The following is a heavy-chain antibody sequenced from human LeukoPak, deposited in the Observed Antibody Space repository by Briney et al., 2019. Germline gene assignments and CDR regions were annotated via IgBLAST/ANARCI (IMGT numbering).Heavy chain of an antibody. D-gene: IGHD3-10*01. CDR2: ITVYNNKT. CDR3: ARQRFGDVHAFDV. CDR1: GYSFSAYT. J-gene: IGHJ3*01. Sequence: ASVKVSCKASGYSFSAYTVSWVRQAPGQGLEWMALITVYNNKTDYARKFEGRVTMTTDTSTSTAYMELRSLTSDDTAVYYCARQRFGDVHAFDVWGQGTMVTVSS. V-gene: IGHV1-18*01.